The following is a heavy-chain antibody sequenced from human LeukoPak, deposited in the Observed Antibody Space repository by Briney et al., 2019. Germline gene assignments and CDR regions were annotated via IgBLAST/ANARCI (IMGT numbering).Heavy chain of an antibody. CDR2: IYYSGST. J-gene: IGHJ4*02. V-gene: IGHV4-39*01. D-gene: IGHD3-22*01. CDR1: GGSISSSSYY. CDR3: ARHGKRNYYDSSGYYKY. Sequence: SETLSLTRTVSGGSISSSSYYWGWIRQPPGKGLEWIGSIYYSGSTYYNPSLKSRVTITVDTSKNQFSLKLSSVTAADTAVYYYARHGKRNYYDSSGYYKYWGQGTLVTVSS.